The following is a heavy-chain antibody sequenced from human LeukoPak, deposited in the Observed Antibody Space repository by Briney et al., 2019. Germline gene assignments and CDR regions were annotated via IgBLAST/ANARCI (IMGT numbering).Heavy chain of an antibody. CDR3: ARNIGGGIEDMDV. CDR1: VGSTGTFY. V-gene: IGHV4-4*09. J-gene: IGHJ6*03. Sequence: KSPETLSLTCTVSVGSTGTFYWSWIRQSPGKGLGWVWYFYVTATRYNPYLQRRLAVSVDRSRNPFFLNLSSATAADTAVYSCARNIGGGIEDMDVWGKGTKVIVSS. D-gene: IGHD3-16*02. CDR2: FYVTAT.